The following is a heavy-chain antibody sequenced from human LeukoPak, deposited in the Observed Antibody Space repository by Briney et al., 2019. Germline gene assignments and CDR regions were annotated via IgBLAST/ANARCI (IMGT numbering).Heavy chain of an antibody. J-gene: IGHJ4*02. Sequence: ASVKVSCKASGYTFVRYGLNWVRQAPGQGLEWMGWISGYDAKTHYAESLQGRVTMTRDISASTVYMELRSLRSDDTAVYYCARDRRSPGPMFSDYWGQGTLVTVSS. CDR2: ISGYDAKT. V-gene: IGHV1-18*01. CDR1: GYTFVRYG. D-gene: IGHD3-10*02. CDR3: ARDRRSPGPMFSDY.